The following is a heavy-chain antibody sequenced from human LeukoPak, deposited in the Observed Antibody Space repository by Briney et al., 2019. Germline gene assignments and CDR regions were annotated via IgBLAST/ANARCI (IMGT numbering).Heavy chain of an antibody. V-gene: IGHV1-8*01. D-gene: IGHD3-16*01. CDR2: TSPKSGNT. CDR1: GYTFISYD. J-gene: IGHJ6*03. Sequence: ASVKVSCKASGYTFISYDIDWVRQATGQGLEWMGWTSPKSGNTDYAQKFQGRVTMTRNTSINTAYLELSSLRSDDTAVYFCARGVGGLGNMDVWGKGTTVIISS. CDR3: ARGVGGLGNMDV.